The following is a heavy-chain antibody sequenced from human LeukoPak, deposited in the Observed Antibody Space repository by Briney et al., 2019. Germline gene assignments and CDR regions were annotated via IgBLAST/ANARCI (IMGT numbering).Heavy chain of an antibody. CDR1: GYSISSDYY. V-gene: IGHV4-38-2*02. J-gene: IGHJ3*02. D-gene: IGHD3-10*01. Sequence: SETLSLTCTVSGYSISSDYYWGWIRQPPGKGLEWIGSIYSSGSTYYNSSLKSRVIILIDTAKNHFSLNLSSVTAADTAVYYCARSDGYGLVGIWGQGTMVTVSS. CDR2: IYSSGST. CDR3: ARSDGYGLVGI.